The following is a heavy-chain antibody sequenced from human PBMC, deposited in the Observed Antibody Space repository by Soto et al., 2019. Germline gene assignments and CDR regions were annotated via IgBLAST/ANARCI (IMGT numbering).Heavy chain of an antibody. D-gene: IGHD3-3*01. Sequence: PGGSLRLSCSASGFTFSSYSMNGVRQAPGKGLEWVSYISSSSSTIYYADSVKGRFTISRDNAKNSLYLQMNSLRAEDTAVYYCARNLEISTFDYWGQGTLVTVSS. CDR1: GFTFSSYS. CDR2: ISSSSSTI. J-gene: IGHJ4*02. CDR3: ARNLEISTFDY. V-gene: IGHV3-48*01.